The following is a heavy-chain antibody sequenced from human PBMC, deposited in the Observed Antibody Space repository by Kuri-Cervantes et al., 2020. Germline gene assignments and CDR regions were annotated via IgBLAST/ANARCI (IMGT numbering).Heavy chain of an antibody. Sequence: SETLSLTCAVSGGSISSSNWWSWVRQPPGKGLEWIGEIYHSGSTNYNPSLKSRVTISVDTSKNQFSLKLSSVTAADTAVYYCARGLMRKDITMVRGVIAYWGQGTLVTVSS. CDR1: GGSISSSNW. D-gene: IGHD3-10*01. J-gene: IGHJ4*02. CDR3: ARGLMRKDITMVRGVIAY. V-gene: IGHV4-4*02. CDR2: IYHSGST.